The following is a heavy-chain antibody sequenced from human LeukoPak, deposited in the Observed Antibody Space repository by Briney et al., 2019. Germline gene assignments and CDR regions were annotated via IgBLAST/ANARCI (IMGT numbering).Heavy chain of an antibody. Sequence: TGGSLRLSCAASGFTFSDNYMSWIRQAPGKGLEWVSYISSSGSTIYYADSVKGRFTISRDNAKNSLYLQMNSLRAEHTAVYYCARDRGLYDLTERRIDSWGQGTLVTVSS. CDR3: ARDRGLYDLTERRIDS. CDR2: ISSSGSTI. CDR1: GFTFSDNY. D-gene: IGHD1-20*01. V-gene: IGHV3-11*04. J-gene: IGHJ4*02.